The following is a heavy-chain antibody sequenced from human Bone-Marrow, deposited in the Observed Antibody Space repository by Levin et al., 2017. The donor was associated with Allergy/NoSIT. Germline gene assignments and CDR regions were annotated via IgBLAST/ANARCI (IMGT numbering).Heavy chain of an antibody. V-gene: IGHV3-23*01. CDR3: AKGRYDYIWGSYRWYYFDY. J-gene: IGHJ4*02. Sequence: GGSLRLSCAASGFTFSSYAMSWVRQAPGKGLEWVSAISGSGGSTYYADSVKGRFTISRDNSKNTLYLQMNSLRAEDTAVYYCAKGRYDYIWGSYRWYYFDYWGQGTLVTVSS. CDR2: ISGSGGST. CDR1: GFTFSSYA. D-gene: IGHD3-16*02.